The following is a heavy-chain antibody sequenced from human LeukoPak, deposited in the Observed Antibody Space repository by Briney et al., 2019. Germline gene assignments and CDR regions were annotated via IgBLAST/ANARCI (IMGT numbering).Heavy chain of an antibody. J-gene: IGHJ5*02. D-gene: IGHD2-15*01. CDR2: IRYDGGHQ. CDR3: AKDSVGGQNWFDP. V-gene: IGHV3-30*02. Sequence: GRSLRLSCAASGFTFSSFAMHWVRQAPGKGLEWLAFIRYDGGHQYYADSVKGRVTISRDNSKNTLYLQMNSLRPEDTAVYYCAKDSVGGQNWFDPWGQGTLVTVSS. CDR1: GFTFSSFA.